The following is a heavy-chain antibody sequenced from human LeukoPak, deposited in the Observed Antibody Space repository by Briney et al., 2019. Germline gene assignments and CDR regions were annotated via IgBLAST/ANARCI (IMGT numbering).Heavy chain of an antibody. CDR1: GGSISSGSYY. V-gene: IGHV4-61*02. J-gene: IGHJ6*03. D-gene: IGHD6-13*01. CDR2: IYTSGST. Sequence: PSETLSLTCTVSGGSISSGSYYWSWIRQPAGKGLEWIGRIYTSGSTNYNPSLKSRVTISVDTSKNQFSLKLSSVTAADTAVYYCARVVAAQGYYYYYMDVWGKGTTVTVSS. CDR3: ARVVAAQGYYYYYMDV.